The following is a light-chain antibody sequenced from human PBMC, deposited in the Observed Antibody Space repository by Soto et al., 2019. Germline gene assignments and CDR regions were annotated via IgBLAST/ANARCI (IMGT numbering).Light chain of an antibody. J-gene: IGKJ1*01. CDR1: QSISIW. CDR3: QQYNSYPWT. Sequence: DIQMTQAPSTLSASVGDRVTITCRASQSISIWLAWYQRKPGKAPKLLIYDASSLESGVPSRFSGSGSGTEFTLTITSLQPDDFATYYCQQYNSYPWTFGQGTKVDIK. V-gene: IGKV1-5*01. CDR2: DAS.